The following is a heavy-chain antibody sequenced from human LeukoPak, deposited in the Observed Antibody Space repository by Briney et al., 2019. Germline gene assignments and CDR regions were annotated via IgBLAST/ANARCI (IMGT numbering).Heavy chain of an antibody. CDR1: GFTFSSYA. Sequence: GGSLRLSCAASGFTFSSYAMSWVRQAPGKGLEWVSAISGSGGSTYYADSVKGRFTISRDNSKNTLYLQMNSLRAEDTAVYYCAKNLLLDFWSGYPTGNWFDPRGQGTLVTVSS. V-gene: IGHV3-23*01. J-gene: IGHJ5*02. CDR2: ISGSGGST. CDR3: AKNLLLDFWSGYPTGNWFDP. D-gene: IGHD3-3*01.